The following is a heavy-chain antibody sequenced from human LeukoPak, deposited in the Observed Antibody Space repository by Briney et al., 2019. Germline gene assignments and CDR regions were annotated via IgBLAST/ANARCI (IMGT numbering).Heavy chain of an antibody. J-gene: IGHJ4*02. CDR3: ARVREWLVPTFPDY. V-gene: IGHV1-2*02. D-gene: IGHD5-12*01. CDR1: GYTFIGYD. Sequence: ASVKVSCKTSGYTFIGYDMHWVRQAPGQGLEWMGWINPNSGGTNYAQKFQGRVTLTRDTSISTAYMELSRLRYDDTAIYYCARVREWLVPTFPDYWGQGTLVTVSS. CDR2: INPNSGGT.